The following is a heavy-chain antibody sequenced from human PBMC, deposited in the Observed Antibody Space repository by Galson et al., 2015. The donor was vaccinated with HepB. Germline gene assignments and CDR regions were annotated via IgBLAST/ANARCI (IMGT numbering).Heavy chain of an antibody. V-gene: IGHV1-3*01. J-gene: IGHJ6*02. CDR2: INAGNGNT. D-gene: IGHD3-10*01. Sequence: SVKVSCKASGYTFTSYAMHWVRQAPGQRLEWMGWINAGNGNTKYSQKFQGRVTITRDTSASTAYMELSSLRSEDTAVYYCARGAQYYYGSGSYYYPQDYYYGMDVWGQGTTVTVSS. CDR3: ARGAQYYYGSGSYYYPQDYYYGMDV. CDR1: GYTFTSYA.